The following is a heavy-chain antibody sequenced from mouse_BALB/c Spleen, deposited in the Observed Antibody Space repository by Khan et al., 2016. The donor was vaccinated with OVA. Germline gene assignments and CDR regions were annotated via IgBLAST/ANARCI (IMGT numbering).Heavy chain of an antibody. CDR1: GYSFTAYY. J-gene: IGHJ3*01. Sequence: VRLQQSGPDLVKPGASVKISCKASGYSFTAYYLSWVKQSHGESLEWIGRVNPNNGDTTYNQKFKGKAILTVDKSSNTAYMDLRSLTSEDSAVYYCARCYDFFAYWGQGTLVTVSA. D-gene: IGHD2-12*01. CDR2: VNPNNGDT. CDR3: ARCYDFFAY. V-gene: IGHV1-26*01.